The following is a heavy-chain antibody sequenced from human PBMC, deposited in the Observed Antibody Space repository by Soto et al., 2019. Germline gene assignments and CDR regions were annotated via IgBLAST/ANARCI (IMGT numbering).Heavy chain of an antibody. CDR3: ARGFYGSGRYSLGYYMDV. Sequence: QVQLQQWGAGLLKPSETLSLTCAVYGGSFSDYYWSWIRQPPGKGLEWIGEINHRGSTNYNPSLKIRVTISVDTSKNQFSLKLRSVTAADTAVYYCARGFYGSGRYSLGYYMDVWGQGTTVTVSS. CDR2: INHRGST. CDR1: GGSFSDYY. J-gene: IGHJ6*03. V-gene: IGHV4-34*01. D-gene: IGHD3-10*01.